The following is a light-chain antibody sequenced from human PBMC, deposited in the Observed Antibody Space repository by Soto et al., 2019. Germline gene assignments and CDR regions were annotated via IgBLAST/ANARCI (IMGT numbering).Light chain of an antibody. CDR3: CSYAGSSTLV. J-gene: IGLJ2*01. Sequence: QSVLTQPASVSGSPGQSITISCTGTSSDVGSYNLVSWYQQHPGKAPKLMIYEGSKRPSGVSKRFSGFKSGNTASLTIAGLQAEYEADYYCCSYAGSSTLVVGGGTKLTVL. CDR1: SSDVGSYNL. V-gene: IGLV2-23*01. CDR2: EGS.